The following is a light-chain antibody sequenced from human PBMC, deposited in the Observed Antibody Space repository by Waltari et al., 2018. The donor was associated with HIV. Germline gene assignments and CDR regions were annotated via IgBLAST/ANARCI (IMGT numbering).Light chain of an antibody. V-gene: IGKV4-1*01. CDR1: QTLLYAANHKNF. J-gene: IGKJ2*01. Sequence: DIVMTQSPDSLAVSLGATATITCKSNQTLLYAANHKNFLSWYQKKRGQPPNLIIYWASHREPGVPARFSGSESGRLFTLTISRLLAEDIAVYYGQQYYGSPTFGQGTRLEI. CDR3: QQYYGSPT. CDR2: WAS.